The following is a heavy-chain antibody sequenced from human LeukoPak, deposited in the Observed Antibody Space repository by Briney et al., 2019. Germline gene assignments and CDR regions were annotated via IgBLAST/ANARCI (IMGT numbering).Heavy chain of an antibody. D-gene: IGHD2-2*01. CDR3: ARVGYCSSTGCRSQK. J-gene: IGHJ4*02. V-gene: IGHV3-48*01. CDR2: ISSSSSTI. Sequence: PGGSLRLSCAASGFTFSSYSMNWVRQAPGKGLEWVSYISSSSSTIYYADSVKGRFTISRDNAKNSLYLQMNSLRAEDTAVYYCARVGYCSSTGCRSQKWGQGTLVTVSS. CDR1: GFTFSSYS.